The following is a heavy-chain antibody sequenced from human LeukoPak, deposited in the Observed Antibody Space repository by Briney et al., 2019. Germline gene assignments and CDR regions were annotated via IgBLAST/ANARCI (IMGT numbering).Heavy chain of an antibody. CDR2: ISGNGATR. V-gene: IGHV3-23*01. Sequence: GGSLRLSCAASGFTFSTYAINWVRQAPGKGLEWVSAISGNGATRFYADSVKGRFTISRDNSKNTLYLQMNSLRAEDTAVYFCAKTEYSTGPYDFWGQGTLVTVSS. CDR3: AKTEYSTGPYDF. J-gene: IGHJ4*02. CDR1: GFTFSTYA. D-gene: IGHD6-6*01.